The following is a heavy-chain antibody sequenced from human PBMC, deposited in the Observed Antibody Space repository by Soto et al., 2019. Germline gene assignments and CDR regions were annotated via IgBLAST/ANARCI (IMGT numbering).Heavy chain of an antibody. CDR2: ISYDGSNK. CDR3: AKEHWNYALLGY. D-gene: IGHD1-7*01. V-gene: IGHV3-30*18. J-gene: IGHJ4*02. CDR1: GFTFSSYG. Sequence: PGGSLRLSCAASGFTFSSYGMHWVRQAPGKGLEWVAVISYDGSNKHYADSVKGRFTISRDNSKNTLYLQMNSLRAEDTAVYYCAKEHWNYALLGYWGQGTLVTVSS.